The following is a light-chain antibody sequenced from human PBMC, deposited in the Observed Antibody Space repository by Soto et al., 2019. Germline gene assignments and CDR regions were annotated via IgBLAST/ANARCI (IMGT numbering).Light chain of an antibody. CDR1: QILLHSDGKTY. J-gene: IGKJ1*01. V-gene: IGKV2D-29*01. Sequence: DIVMTQTPLSLSVTPVQPASISCKSSQILLHSDGKTYLYWYLQKPGQPPQLLIYEVSNRFSGVPDRFSGSGSGTDFTLTISRLEPEDFAVYYCQQYGSSWTFGQGTKVDIK. CDR2: EVS. CDR3: QQYGSSWT.